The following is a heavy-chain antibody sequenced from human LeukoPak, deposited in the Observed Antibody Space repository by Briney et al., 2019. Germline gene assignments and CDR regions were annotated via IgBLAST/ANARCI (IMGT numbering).Heavy chain of an antibody. CDR2: ISYDGSNK. D-gene: IGHD6-13*01. CDR3: ARDTIKIAAAGTLYYGMDV. CDR1: GFTFSSYA. Sequence: GGSLRLSCAASGFTFSSYAMHWVRQAPGKGLEWVAVISYDGSNKYYADSVKGRFTISRDNSKNTLYLQMNSLRAEDTAVYYCARDTIKIAAAGTLYYGMDVWGQGTTVTVSS. V-gene: IGHV3-30-3*01. J-gene: IGHJ6*02.